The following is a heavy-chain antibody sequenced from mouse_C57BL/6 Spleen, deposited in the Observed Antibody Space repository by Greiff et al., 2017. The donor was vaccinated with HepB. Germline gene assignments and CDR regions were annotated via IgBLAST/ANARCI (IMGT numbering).Heavy chain of an antibody. D-gene: IGHD1-1*01. V-gene: IGHV3-6*01. CDR3: ARVRYYGSSYGYYFDY. Sequence: QSGPGLVKPSQSLSLTCSVTGYSITSGYYWNWIRQFPGNKLEWMGYISYDGSNNSNPSLKNRISITRDTSKNQFFLKLNSVTTEDTATYYCARVRYYGSSYGYYFDYWGQGTTLTVSS. CDR2: ISYDGSN. CDR1: GYSITSGYY. J-gene: IGHJ2*01.